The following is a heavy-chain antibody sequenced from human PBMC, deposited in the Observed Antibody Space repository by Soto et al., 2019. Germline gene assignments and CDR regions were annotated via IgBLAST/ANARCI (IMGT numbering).Heavy chain of an antibody. Sequence: QVQLVESGGGVVQPGGSLRLSCAASGFTFSSYGMHWVRQAPGKGLEWVAVISYDGSNKYYADSVKGRFTISRDNSKNTLYLQMNSLRAEDTAVYYCAKDLGYYGSEACDYWGQGTLVTVSS. CDR1: GFTFSSYG. CDR2: ISYDGSNK. J-gene: IGHJ4*02. CDR3: AKDLGYYGSEACDY. V-gene: IGHV3-30*18. D-gene: IGHD3-10*01.